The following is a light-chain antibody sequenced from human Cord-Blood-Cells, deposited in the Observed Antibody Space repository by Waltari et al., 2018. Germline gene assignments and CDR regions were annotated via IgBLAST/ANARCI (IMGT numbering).Light chain of an antibody. CDR3: CSYAGSDTSV. V-gene: IGLV2-11*01. J-gene: IGLJ1*01. CDR2: DVS. Sequence: QSALTQPRSVSGSPGQSVTISCTGTSSDVGGYNYVSCYQQHPGKAPKLMIYDVSTRPSGVPVRCSGSKSGNTASRTISGLQAEDEAYYYCCSYAGSDTSVFGTGTKVTVL. CDR1: SSDVGGYNY.